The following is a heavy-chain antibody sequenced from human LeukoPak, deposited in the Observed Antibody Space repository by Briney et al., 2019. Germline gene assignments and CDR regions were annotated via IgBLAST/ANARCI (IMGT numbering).Heavy chain of an antibody. J-gene: IGHJ4*02. CDR3: AKDTFRYYDILTGYPD. CDR1: GFTFSSYW. D-gene: IGHD3-9*01. CDR2: INSDGSST. V-gene: IGHV3-74*01. Sequence: PGGSLRLSCAASGFTFSSYWMHWVRQAPGKGLVWVSRINSDGSSTSYADSVKGRFTISRDNAKNSLYLQMNSLRAEDTALYYCAKDTFRYYDILTGYPDWGQGTLVTVSS.